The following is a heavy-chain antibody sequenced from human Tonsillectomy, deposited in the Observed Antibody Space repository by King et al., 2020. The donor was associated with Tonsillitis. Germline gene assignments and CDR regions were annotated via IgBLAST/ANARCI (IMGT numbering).Heavy chain of an antibody. V-gene: IGHV3-48*02. J-gene: IGHJ4*02. CDR1: GFTFSSYS. CDR3: ARRGYCSIGTCYPSDY. CDR2: ISSTSSTI. Sequence: VQLVESGGGLVQPGRSLRLSCAASGFTFSSYSMNWVRQAPGKGLEWISYISSTSSTIYYADSVKGRFTISRDNAKNSLFLEMDSLRDEDTAVYYCARRGYCSIGTCYPSDYWGQGTLVTVSS. D-gene: IGHD2-15*01.